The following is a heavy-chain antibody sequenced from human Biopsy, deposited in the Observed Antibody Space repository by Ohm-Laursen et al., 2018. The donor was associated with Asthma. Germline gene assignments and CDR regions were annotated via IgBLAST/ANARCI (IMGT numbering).Heavy chain of an antibody. D-gene: IGHD6-13*01. V-gene: IGHV4-39*01. J-gene: IGHJ6*02. Sequence: SETLSLTCSLSSGSGGYMRSGNYYWGWIRQPPGKGLEWIGSIYYSGTTYYNPSLESRVTVSADTTKNQISLKLTSVTAADTAVYYCVRGSSSWHHGPFHYYYGLDVWGQGTTATVSS. CDR2: IYYSGTT. CDR3: VRGSSSWHHGPFHYYYGLDV. CDR1: SGSGGYMRSGNYY.